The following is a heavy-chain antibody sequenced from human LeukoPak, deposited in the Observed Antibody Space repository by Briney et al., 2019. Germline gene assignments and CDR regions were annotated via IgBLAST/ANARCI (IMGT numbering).Heavy chain of an antibody. J-gene: IGHJ4*02. CDR2: ISYEGRTT. D-gene: IGHD6-13*01. Sequence: GGSLRLSCAAAGFTFSNYGMHRVRQAPGKGLEWVAVISYEGRTTYYADSVKGRFTISRDNSRNTLFLQMDSLRPEDTAVYYCDKERKDRISTWYDNGGQGTLVTVSS. V-gene: IGHV3-30*18. CDR1: GFTFSNYG. CDR3: DKERKDRISTWYDN.